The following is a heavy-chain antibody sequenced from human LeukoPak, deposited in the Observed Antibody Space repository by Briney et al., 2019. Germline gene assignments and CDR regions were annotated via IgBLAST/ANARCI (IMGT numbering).Heavy chain of an antibody. CDR3: ATSRTAYWYFAL. J-gene: IGHJ2*01. CDR1: GYSLTELS. D-gene: IGHD2-2*01. Sequence: ASVKVSCKVSGYSLTELSMHWVRQAPGKGLEWMGGFDPEDGKTIYAQKFQGRVTMTEDTSIDTVYMELSSLRSEDTAVYYCATSRTAYWYFALWGRGTLVTVSS. CDR2: FDPEDGKT. V-gene: IGHV1-24*01.